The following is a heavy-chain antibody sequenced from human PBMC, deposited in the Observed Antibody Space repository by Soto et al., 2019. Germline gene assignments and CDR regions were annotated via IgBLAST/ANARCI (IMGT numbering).Heavy chain of an antibody. CDR2: IYYSGST. CDR1: GGSISSGGYY. J-gene: IGHJ4*02. V-gene: IGHV4-31*03. Sequence: PSETLSLTCTVSGGSISSGGYYWSWIRQHPGKGLEWIGYIYYSGSTYYNPSLKSRVTISVDTSKNQFSLKLSSVTAADTAVYYCARAPYGSGSSIDYWGQGTLVTVSS. D-gene: IGHD3-10*01. CDR3: ARAPYGSGSSIDY.